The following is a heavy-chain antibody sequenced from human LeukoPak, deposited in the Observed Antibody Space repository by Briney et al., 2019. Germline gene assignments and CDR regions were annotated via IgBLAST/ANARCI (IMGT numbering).Heavy chain of an antibody. CDR1: GFTFSSYA. J-gene: IGHJ4*02. CDR3: ARGRSGSYFGDY. Sequence: GRSLRLSCAASGFTFSSYAMHWVRQAPGKGLEWVAVISYDGSNKYYADYVKGRFTISRDNSKNTLYLQMNSLRAEGTAAYYCARGRSGSYFGDYWGQGTLVSVSS. V-gene: IGHV3-30-3*01. D-gene: IGHD1-26*01. CDR2: ISYDGSNK.